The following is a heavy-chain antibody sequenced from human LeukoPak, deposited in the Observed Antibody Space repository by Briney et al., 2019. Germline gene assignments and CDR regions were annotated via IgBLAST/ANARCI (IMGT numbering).Heavy chain of an antibody. CDR3: AKDDCSGGSCYSNWFDP. J-gene: IGHJ5*02. CDR1: GFTLRNYW. D-gene: IGHD2-15*01. V-gene: IGHV3-23*01. CDR2: ISGSGGST. Sequence: GGALRVSCAASGFTLRNYWMGWVRQAPGKGLEWVSAISGSGGSTYYADSVKGRFTISRDNSKNTLYLQMNSLRAEDTAVYYCAKDDCSGGSCYSNWFDPWGQGTLVTVSS.